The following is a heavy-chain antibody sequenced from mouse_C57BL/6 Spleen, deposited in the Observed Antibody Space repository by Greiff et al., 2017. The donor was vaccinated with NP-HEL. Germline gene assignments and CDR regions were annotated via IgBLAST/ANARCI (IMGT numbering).Heavy chain of an antibody. CDR1: GYAFSSSW. CDR3: AREGGTAQATFAY. CDR2: IYPGDGDT. Sequence: QVQLQQSGPELVKPGASVKISCKASGYAFSSSWMNWVKQRPGKGLEWIGRIYPGDGDTNYNGKFKGKATLTADKSSSTAYMQLSSRTSEDSAVYFCAREGGTAQATFAYWGQGTLVTVSA. D-gene: IGHD3-2*02. V-gene: IGHV1-82*01. J-gene: IGHJ3*01.